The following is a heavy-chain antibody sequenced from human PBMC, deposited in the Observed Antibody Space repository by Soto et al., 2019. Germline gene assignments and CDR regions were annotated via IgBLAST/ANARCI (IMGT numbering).Heavy chain of an antibody. Sequence: PSETLSLTCAVYGGSFSGYYWSWIRQPPGKGLEWIGEINHSGSTNYNPSLKSRVTISVDTSKNQFSLKLSFVTAADPAVHYCASPVGGVTTGDAFDIWGKGTMVTVSS. V-gene: IGHV4-34*01. CDR3: ASPVGGVTTGDAFDI. CDR1: GGSFSGYY. D-gene: IGHD4-17*01. J-gene: IGHJ3*02. CDR2: INHSGST.